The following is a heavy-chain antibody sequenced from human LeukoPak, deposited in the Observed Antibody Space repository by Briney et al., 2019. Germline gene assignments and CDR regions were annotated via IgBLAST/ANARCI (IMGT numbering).Heavy chain of an antibody. Sequence: SSETLSLTCTVSGGSINTFYWSWLRQSPGKGLEWIGFISYSVSTNYDPSLKSRVTILLDTPKNQVSLKLSSVTAADTAVYYCASTARWLFFDSWGPGILVTVSS. D-gene: IGHD3-22*01. J-gene: IGHJ4*02. CDR2: ISYSVST. CDR3: ASTARWLFFDS. V-gene: IGHV4-59*01. CDR1: GGSINTFY.